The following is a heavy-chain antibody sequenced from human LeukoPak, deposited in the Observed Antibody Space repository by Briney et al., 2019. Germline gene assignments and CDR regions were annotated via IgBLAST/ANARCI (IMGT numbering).Heavy chain of an antibody. D-gene: IGHD5-18*01. CDR1: GYSISSGYY. Sequence: SETLSLTCAVSGYSISSGYYWGWIRQPPGKGLEWIGSIYHSGSTYYSPSLKSRVTISVDTSKNQFSLKLSSVTAADTAVYYCATPYATTVDTAGGFDYWGQGTLVTVSS. V-gene: IGHV4-38-2*01. J-gene: IGHJ4*02. CDR2: IYHSGST. CDR3: ATPYATTVDTAGGFDY.